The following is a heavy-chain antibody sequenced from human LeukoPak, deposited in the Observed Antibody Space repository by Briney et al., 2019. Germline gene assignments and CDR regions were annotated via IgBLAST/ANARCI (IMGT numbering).Heavy chain of an antibody. J-gene: IGHJ4*02. Sequence: PGGSLRLSCAASGFTFSSYSMNWARQAPGKGLEWASSISSSSSYIYYADSVKGRFTISRDNAKNSLYLQMNSLRAEDTAVYYCARSGPTYGSGSYVHVYWGQGTLVTVSS. D-gene: IGHD3-10*01. V-gene: IGHV3-21*01. CDR2: ISSSSSYI. CDR3: ARSGPTYGSGSYVHVY. CDR1: GFTFSSYS.